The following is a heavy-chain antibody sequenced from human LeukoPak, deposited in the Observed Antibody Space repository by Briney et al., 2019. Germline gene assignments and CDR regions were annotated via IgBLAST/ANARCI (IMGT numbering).Heavy chain of an antibody. J-gene: IGHJ6*02. CDR1: GYSFTTYG. Sequence: ASVTVSCKASGYSFTTYGAGRLRQAPEQGLEWGGWISTKNGRTKFTQKVQDRVTMTTDTSTSTAYMELRSLRSDDTAVYYCARDPYYGSGSFLFNYYGMDVWGQGTTVTVS. D-gene: IGHD3-10*01. V-gene: IGHV1-18*01. CDR3: ARDPYYGSGSFLFNYYGMDV. CDR2: ISTKNGRT.